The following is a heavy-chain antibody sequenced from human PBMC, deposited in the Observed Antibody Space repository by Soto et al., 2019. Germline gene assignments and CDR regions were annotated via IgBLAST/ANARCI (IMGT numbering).Heavy chain of an antibody. D-gene: IGHD3-10*02. Sequence: QVQLVESGGGVVQPGRSLRLSCAASGFTFSSHGMHWVRQAAGKGLEWVAVISYDGGDKKYADSVKGRFTISRDNAKNSLYLQMNSLRDEDTAVYYCARETGITMSNQNSLYFDYWGQGTLVTVSS. J-gene: IGHJ4*02. CDR3: ARETGITMSNQNSLYFDY. CDR1: GFTFSSHG. V-gene: IGHV3-30*03. CDR2: ISYDGGDK.